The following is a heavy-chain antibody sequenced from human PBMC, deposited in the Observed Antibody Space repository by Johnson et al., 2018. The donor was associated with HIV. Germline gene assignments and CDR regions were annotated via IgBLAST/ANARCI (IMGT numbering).Heavy chain of an antibody. CDR2: ISWISGTI. CDR3: ALSGGAAAYDAFDI. V-gene: IGHV3-9*01. D-gene: IGHD6-13*01. J-gene: IGHJ3*02. CDR1: GFTFHEYV. Sequence: VQLVESGGGLVQPGRSLRLACAASGFTFHEYVMHWVRQTPGKGLEWVSGISWISGTIGYADSVKGRFTISRDNAKKSLYLQMDSLRAEDTALYYCALSGGAAAYDAFDIWGQGTMVTVSS.